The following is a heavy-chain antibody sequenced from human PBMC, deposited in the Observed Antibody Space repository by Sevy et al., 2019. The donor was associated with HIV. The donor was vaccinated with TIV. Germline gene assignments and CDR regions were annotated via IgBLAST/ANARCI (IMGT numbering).Heavy chain of an antibody. D-gene: IGHD3-10*01. J-gene: IGHJ4*02. V-gene: IGHV3-30*18. CDR1: GFTFSSYG. CDR2: ISYDGSNK. Sequence: GGSLRLSCAASGFTFSSYGMHWVRQAPGKGLEWVAVISYDGSNKYYADSVKGRFTISRDNSKNTLYLQMNSLRAEDTAVYYCAKDFRRAFYYFDYWGLGTLVTVSS. CDR3: AKDFRRAFYYFDY.